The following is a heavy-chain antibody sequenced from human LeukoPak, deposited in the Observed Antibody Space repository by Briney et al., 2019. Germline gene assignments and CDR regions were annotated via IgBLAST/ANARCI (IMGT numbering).Heavy chain of an antibody. CDR3: ARVGDYDSIGYYPRQDY. V-gene: IGHV3-21*01. Sequence: GGSLRLSCAASGFTFSRYSRNWVRQAPGKGLEWVSSISSSSSYIYYADSVKGRFTISRDNAKNSLYLQMNSLRAEDTAVYYCARVGDYDSIGYYPRQDYCGAGALVTVSS. D-gene: IGHD3-22*01. J-gene: IGHJ4*02. CDR1: GFTFSRYS. CDR2: ISSSSSYI.